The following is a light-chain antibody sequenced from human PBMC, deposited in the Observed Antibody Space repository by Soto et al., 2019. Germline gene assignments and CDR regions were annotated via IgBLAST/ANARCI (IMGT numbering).Light chain of an antibody. CDR3: QQHISRPRT. CDR2: DAS. V-gene: IGKV3-11*01. J-gene: IGKJ3*01. CDR1: QSVSSY. Sequence: EIVLTQSPATLSLSPGERATLSCRASQSVSSYLAWYQHTPGQAPRLLIYDASNRATGIPARFSGSGSGTDFTLTISNLEPEDFAVYYCQQHISRPRTFGPGTKVDIK.